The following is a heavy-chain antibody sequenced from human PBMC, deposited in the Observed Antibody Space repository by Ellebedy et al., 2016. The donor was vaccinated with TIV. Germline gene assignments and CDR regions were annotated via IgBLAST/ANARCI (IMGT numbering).Heavy chain of an antibody. J-gene: IGHJ4*02. CDR1: GFTVSSNY. D-gene: IGHD4-23*01. CDR2: VYSGGST. V-gene: IGHV3-53*01. Sequence: GESLKISXAASGFTVSSNYMNWVRQAPGKGLEWVSLVYSGGSTHYADSVRGRFTISRDYSKNTLYLQMNSLRAEDTAVYYCASNGDKGYWGQGTLVTVSS. CDR3: ASNGDKGY.